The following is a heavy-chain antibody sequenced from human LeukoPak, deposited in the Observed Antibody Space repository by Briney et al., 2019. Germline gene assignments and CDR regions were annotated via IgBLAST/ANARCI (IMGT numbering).Heavy chain of an antibody. V-gene: IGHV4-59*08. D-gene: IGHD3-22*01. CDR3: ARLVYDSGGYYFDY. Sequence: PSETLSLTCTVSGDSISSYYWSWVRQPPGKGLEWIGYIRYSGSANYNPSLRSRVTISIDTSKNQFSLKLRSVTAADTAVYHCARLVYDSGGYYFDYWGQGTLVTVSS. CDR2: IRYSGSA. CDR1: GDSISSYY. J-gene: IGHJ4*02.